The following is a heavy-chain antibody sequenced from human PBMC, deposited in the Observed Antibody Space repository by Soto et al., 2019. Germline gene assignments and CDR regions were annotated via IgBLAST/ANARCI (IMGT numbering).Heavy chain of an antibody. CDR2: ISSSGSTI. Sequence: GGSLRLSCAASGFTFSDYYMSWIRQAPWKGLEWVSYISSSGSTIYYAGSVKGRFTISRDNAKNSLYLQMNSLRAEDTAVYYCASGAWVPAAMVVTAFDYWGKGTLVTVSS. CDR1: GFTFSDYY. V-gene: IGHV3-11*01. J-gene: IGHJ4*02. D-gene: IGHD2-2*01. CDR3: ASGAWVPAAMVVTAFDY.